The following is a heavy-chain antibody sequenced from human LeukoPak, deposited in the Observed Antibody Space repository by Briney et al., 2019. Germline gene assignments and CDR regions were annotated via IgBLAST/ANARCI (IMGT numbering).Heavy chain of an antibody. CDR1: GGSFSGYY. D-gene: IGHD3-3*01. Sequence: SETLSLTCAVYGGSFSGYYWNWIRQPPGKGLEWIGEINHSGSTNYNPSLKSRVTISVDTSKNQFSLKLSSVTAADTAVYYCARGRPVLRFLLSPHAHNWFDPWGQGTLVTVSS. CDR2: INHSGST. V-gene: IGHV4-34*01. CDR3: ARGRPVLRFLLSPHAHNWFDP. J-gene: IGHJ5*02.